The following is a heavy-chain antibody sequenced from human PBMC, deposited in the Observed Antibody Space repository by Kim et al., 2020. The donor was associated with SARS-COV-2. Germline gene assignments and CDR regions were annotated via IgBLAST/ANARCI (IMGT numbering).Heavy chain of an antibody. Sequence: SETLSLTCTVSGGSISSSSYYWGWIRQPPGKGLEWIGSIYYSGSTYYNPSLKSRVTISVDTSKNQFSLKLSSVTAADTAVYYCARHTLGYCSGGSCYSADYWGQGTLVTVSS. D-gene: IGHD2-15*01. CDR1: GGSISSSSYY. CDR2: IYYSGST. J-gene: IGHJ4*02. V-gene: IGHV4-39*01. CDR3: ARHTLGYCSGGSCYSADY.